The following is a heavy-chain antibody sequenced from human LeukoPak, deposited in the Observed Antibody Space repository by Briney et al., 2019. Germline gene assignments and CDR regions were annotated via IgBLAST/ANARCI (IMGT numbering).Heavy chain of an antibody. CDR1: GLTFSNFW. V-gene: IGHV3-7*01. D-gene: IGHD1-1*01. CDR3: ASAWSY. CDR2: IKYDGSEK. J-gene: IGHJ4*02. Sequence: PGGSLRLSCGASGLTFSNFWMSWVRQAPGKGLEWVANIKYDGSEKYYVDSVKGRFTISRDNAKNSVYLQMNSLRVEDTAVYFCASAWSYWGQGALVTVSS.